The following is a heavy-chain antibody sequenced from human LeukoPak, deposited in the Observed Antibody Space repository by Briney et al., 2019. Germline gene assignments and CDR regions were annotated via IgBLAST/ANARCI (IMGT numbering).Heavy chain of an antibody. CDR3: VRGITMMVD. V-gene: IGHV3-20*04. CDR1: GFTFDDYG. CDR2: IPRNGGAA. Sequence: PGGSLRLSCAASGFTFDDYGMTWVRQAPGKGLEWVCGIPRNGGAAGYAGSVKGRFTISRDNVKKSLYLQMNSLRAEDTALYYCVRGITMMVDWGQGTLVTVSS. D-gene: IGHD3-22*01. J-gene: IGHJ4*02.